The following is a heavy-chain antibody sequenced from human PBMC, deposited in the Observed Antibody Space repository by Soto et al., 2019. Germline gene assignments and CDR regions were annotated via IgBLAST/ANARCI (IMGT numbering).Heavy chain of an antibody. V-gene: IGHV4-31*03. CDR3: ARCPPAANLYYYYYGMDV. J-gene: IGHJ6*02. D-gene: IGHD2-2*01. CDR2: IYYSGST. Sequence: SETLSLTCTVSGGSISSGGYYWSWIRQHPGKGLEWIGYIYYSGSTYYNPSLKSRVTISVDTSKNQFSLKLSSVTAADTAVYYCARCPPAANLYYYYYGMDVWGQGTTVTV. CDR1: GGSISSGGYY.